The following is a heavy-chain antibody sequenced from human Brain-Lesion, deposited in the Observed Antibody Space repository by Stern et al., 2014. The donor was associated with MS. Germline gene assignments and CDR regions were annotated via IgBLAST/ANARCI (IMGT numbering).Heavy chain of an antibody. J-gene: IGHJ5*02. CDR1: GFRFSNYW. CDR2: IKPDGREK. CDR3: ARGVDP. Sequence: VQLVQSGGDLVQPGGSPRLSCAASGFRFSNYWMSWVRQAPGKGPEWVANIKPDGREKYYVDSVKGRFTISRDNAKNSLYLQMNSLRVEDTAVYYCARGVDPWGQGTLVTVSS. V-gene: IGHV3-7*01.